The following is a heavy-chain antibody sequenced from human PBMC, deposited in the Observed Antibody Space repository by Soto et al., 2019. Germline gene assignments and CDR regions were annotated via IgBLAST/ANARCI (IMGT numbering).Heavy chain of an antibody. CDR1: GYTFTSYY. Sequence: ASVKVSCKASGYTFTSYYIHWVRQAPGQGLEWMGIINPSGGSTNYAQKFQGRVTMTRDTSTSTVYMELSSLRSEDTAVYYCARAGVAYCTTTSCYPYYYVMDVWGQGTTVTVS. V-gene: IGHV1-46*01. CDR3: ARAGVAYCTTTSCYPYYYVMDV. J-gene: IGHJ6*02. D-gene: IGHD2-2*01. CDR2: INPSGGST.